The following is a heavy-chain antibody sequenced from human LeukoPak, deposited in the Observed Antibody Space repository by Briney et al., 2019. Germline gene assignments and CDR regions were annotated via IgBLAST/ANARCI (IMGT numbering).Heavy chain of an antibody. V-gene: IGHV3-48*03. CDR2: ITGSGDTI. J-gene: IGHJ4*02. CDR3: ASQRKGYCTNGVCYPGDY. Sequence: GGSLRLSCSASGFTFSSYEMSWVRQAPGKGLEWISYITGSGDTIYYADSVKGRFTISRDNAKNSLFLQMNSLTADDTAVYYCASQRKGYCTNGVCYPGDYWGQGTLVTVSS. D-gene: IGHD2-8*01. CDR1: GFTFSSYE.